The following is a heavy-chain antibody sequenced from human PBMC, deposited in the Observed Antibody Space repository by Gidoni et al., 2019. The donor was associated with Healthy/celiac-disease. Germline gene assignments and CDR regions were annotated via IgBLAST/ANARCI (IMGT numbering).Heavy chain of an antibody. V-gene: IGHV3-23*01. CDR3: AKIDLRDYYDSSGPGGY. CDR1: GFTFSRSA. CDR2: ISGSGGST. J-gene: IGHJ4*02. D-gene: IGHD3-22*01. Sequence: EVQLLESGGGLVQPGGSLRLSCAASGFTFSRSAISWVRQAPGKGLEWVSAISGSGGSTYYADSVKGRFTISRDNSKNTLYLQMNSLRAEDTAVYYCAKIDLRDYYDSSGPGGYWGQGTLVTVSS.